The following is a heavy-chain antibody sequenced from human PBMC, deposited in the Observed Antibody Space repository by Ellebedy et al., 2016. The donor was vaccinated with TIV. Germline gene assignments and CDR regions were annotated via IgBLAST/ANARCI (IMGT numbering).Heavy chain of an antibody. D-gene: IGHD2-2*01. CDR3: ARVIGGCSRTSCYLDP. V-gene: IGHV4-34*01. CDR2: TDHSGVT. Sequence: MPSETLSLTCAVYGGSFSGYYLSWNRQPPGKGLEWIVETDHSGVTNYNPSLKSRVTILLDKSKNQFSLKLSSVTAADTAVYYCARVIGGCSRTSCYLDPWGQGTLVTVSS. CDR1: GGSFSGYY. J-gene: IGHJ5*02.